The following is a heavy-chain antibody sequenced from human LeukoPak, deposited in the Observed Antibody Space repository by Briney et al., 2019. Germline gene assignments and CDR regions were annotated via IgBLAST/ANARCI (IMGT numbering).Heavy chain of an antibody. J-gene: IGHJ4*02. CDR1: GFTFSTYW. D-gene: IGHD4-17*01. Sequence: GGSLRLSCAASGFTFSTYWMHWVRQAPGKGLRWVSRINGDGTSTKYADSVKGRFTISRDNARHTLYLQMNSLRAEDTAVYYCARASTTVPNLLDYWGQGTLVTVSS. CDR2: INGDGTST. V-gene: IGHV3-74*03. CDR3: ARASTTVPNLLDY.